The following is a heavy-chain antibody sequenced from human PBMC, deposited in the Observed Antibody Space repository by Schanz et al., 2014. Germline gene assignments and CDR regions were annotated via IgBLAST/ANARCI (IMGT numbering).Heavy chain of an antibody. Sequence: QVQLVESGGGLVKPGGSLRLSCAASGFIFSDYYMSWIRQAPGKGMECIAYINAGSSHTYFAESVKGRFTISRDNAKNSLYLQMNSRGLEDTGVYFCAKGSGSGTYSHLDYWGQGTLVTVSS. CDR2: INAGSSHT. J-gene: IGHJ4*02. CDR3: AKGSGSGTYSHLDY. CDR1: GFIFSDYY. V-gene: IGHV3-11*06. D-gene: IGHD3-10*01.